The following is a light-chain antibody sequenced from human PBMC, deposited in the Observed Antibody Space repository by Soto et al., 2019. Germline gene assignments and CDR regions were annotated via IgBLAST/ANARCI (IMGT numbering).Light chain of an antibody. V-gene: IGLV1-40*01. CDR3: QSFDSSLTGLI. CDR2: ANT. J-gene: IGLJ2*01. Sequence: QSVLTQPPSVTGAPGQRVTISCTGNNSNIGAGSGVNWYQRFPYKAPKLLIYANTHRPSGVPDRFSGSTSATSASLAITGLQTEDEADYYCQSFDSSLTGLIFGGGTKLTVL. CDR1: NSNIGAGSG.